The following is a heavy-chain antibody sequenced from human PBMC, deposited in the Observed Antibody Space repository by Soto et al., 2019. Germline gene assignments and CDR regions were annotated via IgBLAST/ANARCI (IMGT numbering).Heavy chain of an antibody. CDR1: GFILSDCA. CDR3: ARDLSWGSNWYYYMDV. D-gene: IGHD7-27*01. Sequence: EVQLVESGGGLVQPGGSLRLSCATSGFILSDCAMNWVRQAPGKGLEWVSYISSSSSVIDYADSVKGRFTVSRDNARNSLYLQVNSLRAEDTAVDYCARDLSWGSNWYYYMDVWGKGTTVTVSS. CDR2: ISSSSSVI. J-gene: IGHJ6*03. V-gene: IGHV3-48*01.